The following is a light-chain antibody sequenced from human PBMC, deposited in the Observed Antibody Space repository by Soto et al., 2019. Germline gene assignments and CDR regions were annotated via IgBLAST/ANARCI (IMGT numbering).Light chain of an antibody. CDR3: HHYGRSPWT. Sequence: EIVLTQSPGTLSLSPGDRATLSCRASQSVSSSYLAWYQHKPGQAPRLVFYGASTRAPGIPDSISGSGSGKDDNLTSSRLAPEVFAVYYWHHYGRSPWTLGQGTKVEVK. V-gene: IGKV3-20*01. J-gene: IGKJ1*01. CDR1: QSVSSSY. CDR2: GAS.